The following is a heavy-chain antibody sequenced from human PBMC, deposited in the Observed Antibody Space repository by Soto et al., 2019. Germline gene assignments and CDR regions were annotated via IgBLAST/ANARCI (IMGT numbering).Heavy chain of an antibody. Sequence: GGSLRLSCAASGFTFSNAWMSWVRQAPGKGLEWVGRVKSKTDGGTTDYAAPVKGRFTISRDDSKNTLYLQMNSLKTEDTAVYYCTTGIAVAPDAFDIWGQGTMVTVSS. J-gene: IGHJ3*02. D-gene: IGHD6-19*01. CDR3: TTGIAVAPDAFDI. V-gene: IGHV3-15*01. CDR1: GFTFSNAW. CDR2: VKSKTDGGTT.